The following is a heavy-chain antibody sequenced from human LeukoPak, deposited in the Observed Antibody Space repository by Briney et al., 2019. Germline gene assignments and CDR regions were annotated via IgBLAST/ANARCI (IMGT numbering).Heavy chain of an antibody. J-gene: IGHJ4*02. CDR1: GFTFSSYG. CDR3: AKHSGSYFHYYFDH. CDR2: ISGGAHNT. Sequence: PGGSLRLSCGVSGFTFSSYGMSWVRQAPGEGLEWVSVISGGAHNTDYADSVKGRFTISRDNSGNTMYLQMNSLRVEDTAVYYCAKHSGSYFHYYFDHWGRGTLVTVSS. V-gene: IGHV3-23*01. D-gene: IGHD1-26*01.